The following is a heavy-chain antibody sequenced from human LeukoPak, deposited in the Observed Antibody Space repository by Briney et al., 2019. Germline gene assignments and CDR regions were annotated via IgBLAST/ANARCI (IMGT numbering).Heavy chain of an antibody. D-gene: IGHD5-24*01. CDR2: ISYDGSNK. CDR1: GFTFSSYA. Sequence: GGSLRLSCAASGFTFSSYAMHWVRQAPGKGLEWVAVISYDGSNKYYADSVKGRFTISRDNSKNTLYLQMNSLRAEDTAVYYCARDYDGYNSWFSHGAFDIWGQGTMVTVSS. CDR3: ARDYDGYNSWFSHGAFDI. J-gene: IGHJ3*02. V-gene: IGHV3-30-3*01.